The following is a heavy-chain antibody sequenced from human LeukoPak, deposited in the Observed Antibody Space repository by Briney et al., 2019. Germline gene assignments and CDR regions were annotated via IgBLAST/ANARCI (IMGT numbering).Heavy chain of an antibody. Sequence: PGGSLRLSCAASGLTFSSYWMHWVRQAPGKGLLWVSRINSDGSSTNYADSVKGRFTISRDNAKNTLYLQMSSLRAEDTAVYYCAKHTAGYYYYYGMDVWGQGTTVTVSS. CDR2: INSDGSST. J-gene: IGHJ6*02. CDR3: AKHTAGYYYYYGMDV. CDR1: GLTFSSYW. V-gene: IGHV3-74*01.